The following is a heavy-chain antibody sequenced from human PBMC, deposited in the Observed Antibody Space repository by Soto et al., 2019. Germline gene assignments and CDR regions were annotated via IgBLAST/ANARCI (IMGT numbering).Heavy chain of an antibody. CDR1: GGSIRSGGDY. V-gene: IGHV4-31*03. Sequence: QVQLQESGPGLVKPSQTLSLTCTVSGGSIRSGGDYWSWIRQYPGNGLEWIGFIYYSGNTYYNLSLKSRVSISVDTSKNKYSLKQSYETAADTAIYYCARTHCTNGVCYVSNDAFDICGQGTMVTVSS. J-gene: IGHJ3*02. CDR3: ARTHCTNGVCYVSNDAFDI. CDR2: IYYSGNT. D-gene: IGHD2-8*01.